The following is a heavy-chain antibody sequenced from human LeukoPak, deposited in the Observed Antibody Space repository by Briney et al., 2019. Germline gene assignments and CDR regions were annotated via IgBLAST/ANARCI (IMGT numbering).Heavy chain of an antibody. CDR2: TYYRSKWYN. D-gene: IGHD2-21*01. CDR3: ARADLVVVIAQGALDI. Sequence: SQTLSLTCAISGDSVSSSSVAWSWIRQSPSRGLEWLGRTYYRSKWYNNYAVSVKSRITINADTSKNQFSLQLNSVTPEDTAVYYCARADLVVVIAQGALDIWGQGTMVTVSS. CDR1: GDSVSSSSVA. V-gene: IGHV6-1*01. J-gene: IGHJ3*02.